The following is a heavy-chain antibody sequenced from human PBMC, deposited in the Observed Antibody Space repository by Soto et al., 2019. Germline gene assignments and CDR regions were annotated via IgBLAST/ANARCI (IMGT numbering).Heavy chain of an antibody. Sequence: GGSLRLSCAASGFTFSSYWMHWVRQAPGKGLVWVSRINSDGSSTSYADSVKGRFTISRDNAKNTLYLQMNSLRAEDTAVYYCARAEEDGYNWNWFDPWGQGTLVTVSS. CDR2: INSDGSST. V-gene: IGHV3-74*01. D-gene: IGHD5-12*01. CDR1: GFTFSSYW. J-gene: IGHJ5*02. CDR3: ARAEEDGYNWNWFDP.